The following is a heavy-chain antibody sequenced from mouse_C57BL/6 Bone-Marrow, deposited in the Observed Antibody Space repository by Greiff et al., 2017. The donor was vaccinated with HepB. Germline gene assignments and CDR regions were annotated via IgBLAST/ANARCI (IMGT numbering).Heavy chain of an antibody. D-gene: IGHD2-4*01. Sequence: QVHVKQPGAELVKPGASVQLSCKASGYTFTSYWMHWVKQRPGQGLEWIGMIHPNSGSTNYNEKFKSKATLTVAKSSSTAYMQLSSLTSEDSAVYYCTRRGIYDYALYYWGQGTTLTVSA. CDR1: GYTFTSYW. V-gene: IGHV1-64*01. CDR2: IHPNSGST. CDR3: TRRGIYDYALYY. J-gene: IGHJ2*01.